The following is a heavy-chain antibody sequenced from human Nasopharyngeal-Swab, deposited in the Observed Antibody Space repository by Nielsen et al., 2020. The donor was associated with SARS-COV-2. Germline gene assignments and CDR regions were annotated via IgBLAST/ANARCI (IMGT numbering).Heavy chain of an antibody. D-gene: IGHD3-22*01. CDR2: ISSSSSYI. V-gene: IGHV3-21*01. CDR3: ARGSYYYDSSGYYDY. J-gene: IGHJ4*02. CDR1: GFTFSSYS. Sequence: GEALKICCAASGFTFSSYSMNWVRQAPGKGLEWVSSISSSSSYIYYADSVKGRFTISRDNAKNSLYLQMNSLRAEDTAVYYCARGSYYYDSSGYYDYWGQGTLVTVSS.